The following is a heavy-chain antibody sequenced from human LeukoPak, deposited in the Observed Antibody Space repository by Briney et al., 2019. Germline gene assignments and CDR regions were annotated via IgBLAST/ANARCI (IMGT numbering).Heavy chain of an antibody. V-gene: IGHV1-69*06. CDR2: INTICGKS. J-gene: IGHJ4*02. CDR3: ARGSVAVAGRVCSY. D-gene: IGHD6-19*01. Sequence: CSVTVSFKDSGGTFSNYAISGVGQAPGQGGEGMGGINTICGKSNYAQRFQGRETINAERYTRTAYMEESRLRAEDTAVYYCARGSVAVAGRVCSYWGQGTLVTVSS. CDR1: GGTFSNYA.